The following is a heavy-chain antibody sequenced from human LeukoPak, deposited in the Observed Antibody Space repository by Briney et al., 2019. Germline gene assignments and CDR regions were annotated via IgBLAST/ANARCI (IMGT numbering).Heavy chain of an antibody. CDR3: ARATPGVIFNYFDY. CDR1: GFTFADFY. J-gene: IGHJ4*01. CDR2: IDAHGEGK. V-gene: IGHV3-7*01. D-gene: IGHD3-3*02. Sequence: GGSLRLSCTASGFTFADFYMSWVRQAPGKGLEWVANIDAHGEGKHYGDSVKGRFTISRDNTNNSLYLDMTYLRAEDTATYFCARATPGVIFNYFDYWGQGTLVPVSS.